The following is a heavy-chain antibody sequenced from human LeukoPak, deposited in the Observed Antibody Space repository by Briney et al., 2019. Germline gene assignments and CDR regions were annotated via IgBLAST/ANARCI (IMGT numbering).Heavy chain of an antibody. Sequence: PGGSLRLSCAASGLTFSSYSMNWVRQAPGKGLEWVSYISSSSSTIYYADSVKGRFTISRDNAKNSLYLQMNSLRAEDTAVYYCARGGHDYGDFGDFDYWGQGTLVTVSS. D-gene: IGHD4-17*01. CDR3: ARGGHDYGDFGDFDY. V-gene: IGHV3-48*01. J-gene: IGHJ4*02. CDR2: ISSSSSTI. CDR1: GLTFSSYS.